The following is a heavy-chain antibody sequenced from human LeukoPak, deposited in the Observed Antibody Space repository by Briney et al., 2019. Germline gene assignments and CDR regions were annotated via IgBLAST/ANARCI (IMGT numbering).Heavy chain of an antibody. CDR1: GGSISSSSYY. D-gene: IGHD3-10*01. CDR3: ARLLRWFGELSIDY. J-gene: IGHJ4*02. V-gene: IGHV4-39*07. CDR2: IYYSGST. Sequence: SETLSLTCTVSGGSISSSSYYWGWIRQPPGKGLEWIGSIYYSGSTYHNSSLKSRVTISVDTSKNQFSLKLSSVTAADTAVYYCARLLRWFGELSIDYWGQGTLVTVSS.